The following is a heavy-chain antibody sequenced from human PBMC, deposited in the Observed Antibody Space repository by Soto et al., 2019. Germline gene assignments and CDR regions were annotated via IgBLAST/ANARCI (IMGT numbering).Heavy chain of an antibody. V-gene: IGHV4-31*03. D-gene: IGHD3-22*01. CDR3: ARGGGYYDSSGYYRVVDY. CDR2: IYYSGST. CDR1: GGSISSGGYY. J-gene: IGHJ4*02. Sequence: QVQLQESGPGLVKPSQTLSLTCTVSGGSISSGGYYWSWIRQHPGKGLEWIGYIYYSGSTYYNPSLKSRVTISVDTTKTQCSLKLSSVTAADTAVYYCARGGGYYDSSGYYRVVDYWGQGTLVTVSS.